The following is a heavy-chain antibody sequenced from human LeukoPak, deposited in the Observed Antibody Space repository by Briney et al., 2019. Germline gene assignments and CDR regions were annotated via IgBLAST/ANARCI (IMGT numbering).Heavy chain of an antibody. V-gene: IGHV4-59*01. CDR3: ARGASGWYWLDY. CDR1: GGSISAYY. CDR2: IYYTGST. D-gene: IGHD6-19*01. Sequence: SETLSLTCNVSGGSISAYYWSWIRQSPGKGLEWIGNIYYTGSTNYNPSFKGRVTISVDTSKNQFSLRLTSVTAADTAVFYCARGASGWYWLDYWGRGTLVTVSS. J-gene: IGHJ4*02.